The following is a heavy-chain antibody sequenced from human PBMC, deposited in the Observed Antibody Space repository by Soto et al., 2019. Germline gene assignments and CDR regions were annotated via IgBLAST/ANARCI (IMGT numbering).Heavy chain of an antibody. V-gene: IGHV3-64D*06. CDR3: VKDPGAVTGDEYFQH. CDR2: ISSNGGTT. CDR1: GFTFSSYA. J-gene: IGHJ1*01. D-gene: IGHD6-19*01. Sequence: GGSVRLSCSASGFTFSSYAMHWVRQAPGKGLEYASGISSNGGTTYYVDSVKGRFIISRDNSKDTLYLQMSSLRTDDTAVYYCVKDPGAVTGDEYFQHWGLGTLVTVSS.